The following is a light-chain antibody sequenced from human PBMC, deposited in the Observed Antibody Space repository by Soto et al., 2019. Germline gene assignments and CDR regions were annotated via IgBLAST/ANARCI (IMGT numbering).Light chain of an antibody. CDR2: GAS. Sequence: DIVLTQSPGTLSLSPGERAALSCRASQSLSSNYLAWYQQKPGQAPSLLIYGASNRDTGIPDRFSGSVSGTDFTLTISRLEPEDFAVYYCHQYDTSPSTFGQGTKVEFK. J-gene: IGKJ1*01. CDR3: HQYDTSPST. CDR1: QSLSSNY. V-gene: IGKV3-20*01.